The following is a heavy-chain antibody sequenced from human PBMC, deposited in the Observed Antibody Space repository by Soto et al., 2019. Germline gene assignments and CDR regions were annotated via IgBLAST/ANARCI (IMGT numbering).Heavy chain of an antibody. Sequence: QVQLVESGGGEAQPGRSLTISCAASGFTFSTYGRHWVRQTPGKGLEWVAVISYDGTNKFYSASLKGRFTISRDNFKNTLTLQMNSLRADDPAVYSCAKDLQSYGDYDYYCYGMDVWGLGTRVTVSS. CDR1: GFTFSTYG. V-gene: IGHV3-30*18. J-gene: IGHJ6*02. CDR3: AKDLQSYGDYDYYCYGMDV. CDR2: ISYDGTNK. D-gene: IGHD4-17*01.